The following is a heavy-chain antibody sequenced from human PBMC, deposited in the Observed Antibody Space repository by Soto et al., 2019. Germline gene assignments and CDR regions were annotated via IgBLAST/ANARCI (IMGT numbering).Heavy chain of an antibody. CDR1: GFSFSISP. D-gene: IGHD4-17*01. CDR3: ARDPKSYGGQHWEFNYFDS. CDR2: ISYDGTNK. Sequence: QVQLVESGGGVVQPGRSLRLSCAASGFSFSISPMHWVRQAPGKGPEWVALISYDGTNKFYADSVKGRFTISRDNSKITLYLQVDSLRPDDAAVYYCARDPKSYGGQHWEFNYFDSWCQGTLVTVSA. V-gene: IGHV3-30-3*01. J-gene: IGHJ4*02.